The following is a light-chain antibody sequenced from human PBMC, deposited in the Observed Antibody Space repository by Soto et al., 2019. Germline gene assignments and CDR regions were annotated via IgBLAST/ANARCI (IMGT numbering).Light chain of an antibody. V-gene: IGKV1-39*01. J-gene: IGKJ5*01. CDR2: AAS. CDR1: KISSSY. Sequence: DIQMTQSPSSLAASVGAAVTIACPTHKISSSYFNCYQQTPQKATKLLIYAASSSQSGVPSRFSGSGSGTDSPPTISSLQPEDFETYYCQQSYSTPITFGQGTRLEIK. CDR3: QQSYSTPIT.